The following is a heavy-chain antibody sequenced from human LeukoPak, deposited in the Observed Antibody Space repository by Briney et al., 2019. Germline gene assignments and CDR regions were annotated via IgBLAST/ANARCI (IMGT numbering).Heavy chain of an antibody. D-gene: IGHD3-10*01. V-gene: IGHV1-2*02. CDR3: ARDLNTMVRGVKDC. Sequence: ASVKVSCKASGYTFTGYYMHWVRQAPGQGLEWMGWINPNSGGTNYAQKFQGRVTMTRDTSISTAYMELSRLRSDDTAVYYCARDLNTMVRGVKDCWGQGTLVTVSS. J-gene: IGHJ4*02. CDR2: INPNSGGT. CDR1: GYTFTGYY.